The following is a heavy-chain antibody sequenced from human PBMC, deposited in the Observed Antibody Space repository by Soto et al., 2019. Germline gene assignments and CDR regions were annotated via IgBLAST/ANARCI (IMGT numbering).Heavy chain of an antibody. CDR3: ARMDYTDFWSGYSYYFDY. V-gene: IGHV3-7*01. CDR1: GFTFSSYW. Sequence: ESGGGLVQPGGSLRLSCAASGFTFSSYWMSWVRQAPGKGLEWVANIKQDGSEKYYVDSVKGRFTISRDNAKNSLYLQMNSLRAEDTAVYYCARMDYTDFWSGYSYYFDYWGQGTLVTVSS. CDR2: IKQDGSEK. D-gene: IGHD3-3*01. J-gene: IGHJ4*02.